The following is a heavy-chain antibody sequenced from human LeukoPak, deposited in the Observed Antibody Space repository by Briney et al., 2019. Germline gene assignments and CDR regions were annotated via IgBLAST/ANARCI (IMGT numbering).Heavy chain of an antibody. J-gene: IGHJ5*02. CDR3: AKGYSSSWFSNWFDP. D-gene: IGHD6-13*01. CDR1: GFTFSSYG. Sequence: QTGGSLRLSCAASGFTFSSYGMHWVRQAPGKGLEWVAFIRYDGSNKYYADSVKGRFTISRDNSKNTLYLQMNSLRAEDTAVYYCAKGYSSSWFSNWFDPWGQGTLVTVSS. CDR2: IRYDGSNK. V-gene: IGHV3-30*02.